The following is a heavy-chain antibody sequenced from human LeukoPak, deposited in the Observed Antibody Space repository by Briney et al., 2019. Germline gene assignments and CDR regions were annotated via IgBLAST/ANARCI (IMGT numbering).Heavy chain of an antibody. CDR3: ASAYTYARLGHH. CDR1: GLSFSNYW. D-gene: IGHD2-2*01. Sequence: GGSLRLSCAVSGLSFSNYWMHWVRQAPGKGLVWVARTNLHGTAVDYADSVKGRFTISRDNAKNTLFLQMNSLRAEDTAVYYCASAYTYARLGHHWGQGTLVTVSS. V-gene: IGHV3-74*01. CDR2: TNLHGTAV. J-gene: IGHJ5*02.